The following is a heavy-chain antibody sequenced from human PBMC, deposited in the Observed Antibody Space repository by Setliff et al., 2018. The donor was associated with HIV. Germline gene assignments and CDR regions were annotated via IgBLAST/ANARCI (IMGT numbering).Heavy chain of an antibody. CDR2: INPSAVT. D-gene: IGHD3-16*01. V-gene: IGHV1-46*01. CDR3: VRGGGSSAYPPFEY. J-gene: IGHJ4*02. Sequence: ASVKVSCKSSGYTFTAYYIHWVRQAPGQGLEWMGIINPSAVTSYGQKFQGRLTVTRDTSTSTVYMDLSSLRSEDTAVYYCVRGGGSSAYPPFEYWGQGTLVTVSS. CDR1: GYTFTAYY.